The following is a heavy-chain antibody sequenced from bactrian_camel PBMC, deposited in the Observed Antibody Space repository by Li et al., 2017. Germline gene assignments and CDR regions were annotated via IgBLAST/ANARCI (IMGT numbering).Heavy chain of an antibody. CDR1: GFTYSHYC. CDR2: FDPDGTT. J-gene: IGHJ4*01. Sequence: VQLVESGGGLVQPGGSLRLSCAASGFTYSHYCMGWFRQAPGKDREGVAVFDPDGTTTYDGSVKGRFTISRDGGRAKKTLYLQMNNLKPEDTATYYCAAQFLEASCAVVHAIYYCAAASEGTWTYGLWGQGTQVTVS. CDR3: AAQFLEASCAVVHAIYYCAAASEGTWTYGL. V-gene: IGHV3S42*01. D-gene: IGHD2*01.